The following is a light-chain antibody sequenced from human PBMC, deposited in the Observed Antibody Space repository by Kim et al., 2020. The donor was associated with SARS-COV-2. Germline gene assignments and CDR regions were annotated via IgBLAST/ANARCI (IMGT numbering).Light chain of an antibody. Sequence: SASVGDRVTITCRASQSISNYLNWYQQNPGKAPKLLISGASSLQSGVPSSFSGSGSGTDFTLTIGSLQPEDSATYYCQQSYSTPYTFGQGTKLEI. V-gene: IGKV1-39*01. CDR2: GAS. CDR3: QQSYSTPYT. J-gene: IGKJ2*01. CDR1: QSISNY.